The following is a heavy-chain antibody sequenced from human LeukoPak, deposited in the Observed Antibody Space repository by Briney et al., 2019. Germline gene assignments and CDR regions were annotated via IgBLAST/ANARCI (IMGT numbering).Heavy chain of an antibody. D-gene: IGHD2/OR15-2a*01. CDR1: GLTFSSDA. CDR2: ISGTSGRT. J-gene: IGHJ4*02. CDR3: AKNFLSTGAFDY. Sequence: PGGSLRLSCAASGLTFSSDAMTWVRQAPGKGLEWVSAISGTSGRTYYADSVQGRFTISRDNSKNTLYLQMNSLRAEDTAVYYCAKNFLSTGAFDYWGRGTLVTVSS. V-gene: IGHV3-23*01.